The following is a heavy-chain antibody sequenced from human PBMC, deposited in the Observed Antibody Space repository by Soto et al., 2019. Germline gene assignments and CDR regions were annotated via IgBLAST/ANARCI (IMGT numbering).Heavy chain of an antibody. CDR2: NNYRGST. J-gene: IGHJ6*02. V-gene: IGHV4-59*11. CDR3: ARDGREAAGMDV. Sequence: PEKLRHPNSVSAGIMRRQYWSWGRQAPGKGLEWIGHNNYRGSTNYNPSLRSRSTISVDASKSQFSLKLNSVTTADTAVYYCARDGREAAGMDVWGPGTKVT. D-gene: IGHD6-13*01. CDR1: AGIMRRQY.